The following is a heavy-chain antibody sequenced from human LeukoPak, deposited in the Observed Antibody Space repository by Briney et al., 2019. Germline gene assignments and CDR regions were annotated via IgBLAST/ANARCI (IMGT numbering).Heavy chain of an antibody. CDR3: ARGAGGYRFDP. CDR2: INHSGST. CDR1: GGSFSGYY. V-gene: IGHV4-34*01. Sequence: SETLSLTCAVYGGSFSGYYWSWIRQPPGKGLEWIGEINHSGSTNYNPSLKSRVTISVDTSKNQFSLKLSSVTAADTAVYYCARGAGGYRFDPWGQGTLVTVSS. J-gene: IGHJ5*02. D-gene: IGHD1-1*01.